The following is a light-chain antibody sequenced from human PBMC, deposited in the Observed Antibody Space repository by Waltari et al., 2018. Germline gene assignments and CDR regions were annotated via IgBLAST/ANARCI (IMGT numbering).Light chain of an antibody. Sequence: EIVLTQSPGTLSLSPGERATISCRASQRVSSSYLAWYQQKPGQAPRLLIYGASSRATGIPDRFSGSVSGTDFTLTISRLEPEDFAVYYCQQYGSSPRTFGQGTKVEIK. CDR3: QQYGSSPRT. CDR2: GAS. CDR1: QRVSSSY. V-gene: IGKV3-20*01. J-gene: IGKJ1*01.